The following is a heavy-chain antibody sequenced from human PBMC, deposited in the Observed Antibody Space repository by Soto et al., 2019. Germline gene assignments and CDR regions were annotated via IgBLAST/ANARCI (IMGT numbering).Heavy chain of an antibody. CDR1: GFTFSSYA. Sequence: GGSLRLSCAASGFTFSSYAMSWVRQAPGKGLEWVSAISGSGGSKYYADSVKGRFTISRDNSKNTLYLQMNSLRAEDTAVYYCEKHYYGSSGYGLLVYWGQGTLVTVSS. CDR3: EKHYYGSSGYGLLVY. CDR2: ISGSGGSK. J-gene: IGHJ4*02. V-gene: IGHV3-23*01. D-gene: IGHD3-22*01.